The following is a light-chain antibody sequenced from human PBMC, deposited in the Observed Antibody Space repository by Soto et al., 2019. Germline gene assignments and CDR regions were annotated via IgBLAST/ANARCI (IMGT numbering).Light chain of an antibody. J-gene: IGLJ1*01. CDR3: CSYAGSYTYV. CDR1: SSDVGGYNY. CDR2: DVS. Sequence: QSALTQPRSVSGSPGQSVTISCTGTSSDVGGYNYVSWYQQHAGKAPKLMIYDVSKRPSGVPDRFSGSKSGNTASLTISGLQAEDEADYYCCSYAGSYTYVFVTGTKVTVL. V-gene: IGLV2-11*01.